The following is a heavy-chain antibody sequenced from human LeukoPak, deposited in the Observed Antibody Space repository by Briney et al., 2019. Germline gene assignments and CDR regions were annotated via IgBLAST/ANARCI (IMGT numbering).Heavy chain of an antibody. CDR2: IYSGGST. J-gene: IGHJ5*02. Sequence: GGSLRLSCAASGFTVSSNYMSWVRQAPGKGLKWVSVIYSGGSTYYADSVKGRFTISRDNSKNTLYLQMNSLRAEDTAVYYCAKLLSSGSYSSHWFDPWGQGTLVTVSS. D-gene: IGHD3-22*01. V-gene: IGHV3-53*01. CDR3: AKLLSSGSYSSHWFDP. CDR1: GFTVSSNY.